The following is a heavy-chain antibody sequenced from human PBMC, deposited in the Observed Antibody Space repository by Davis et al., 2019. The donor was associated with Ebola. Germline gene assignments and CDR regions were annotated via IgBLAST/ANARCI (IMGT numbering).Heavy chain of an antibody. CDR1: GYTFTSYY. D-gene: IGHD2-15*01. CDR3: ARGWTRGGGNGDY. V-gene: IGHV1-8*02. J-gene: IGHJ4*02. CDR2: MNPNSGNT. Sequence: ASVKVSCKASGYTFTSYYMHWVRQATGQGLEWMGWMNPNSGNTGYAQKFQGRVTMTRNTSISTAYMELSSLRSEDTAVYYCARGWTRGGGNGDYWGQGTLVTVSS.